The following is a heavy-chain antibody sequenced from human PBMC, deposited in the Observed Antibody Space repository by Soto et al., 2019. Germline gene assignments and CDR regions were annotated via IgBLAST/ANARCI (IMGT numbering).Heavy chain of an antibody. CDR2: IYWNDDK. Sequence: QITLKESGPTLVKPTQTLTLTCTFSGFSLSTSGVGVGWIRQPPGKALEWLALIYWNDDKRYSPSLKSRLTITKDTSKNQVVLTMTNMDPVDTATYYCAHTRFSGSYYGYYYYGMDVWGQGTTVTVSS. V-gene: IGHV2-5*01. CDR3: AHTRFSGSYYGYYYYGMDV. D-gene: IGHD1-26*01. CDR1: GFSLSTSGVG. J-gene: IGHJ6*02.